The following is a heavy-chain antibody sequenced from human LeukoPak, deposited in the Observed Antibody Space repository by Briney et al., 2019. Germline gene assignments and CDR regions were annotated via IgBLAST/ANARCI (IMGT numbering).Heavy chain of an antibody. Sequence: GGSLRLSCAASEFTFSNYAMYWVRQTPGKGLEWVAVISYDGSNKYYADSVKGRFIISRDNSKNTLYLQMNSLGGEDTAVYYCARDRDYYGSGSTNNWFDPWGQGTLVTVSS. CDR2: ISYDGSNK. CDR3: ARDRDYYGSGSTNNWFDP. CDR1: EFTFSNYA. J-gene: IGHJ5*02. V-gene: IGHV3-30*04. D-gene: IGHD3-10*01.